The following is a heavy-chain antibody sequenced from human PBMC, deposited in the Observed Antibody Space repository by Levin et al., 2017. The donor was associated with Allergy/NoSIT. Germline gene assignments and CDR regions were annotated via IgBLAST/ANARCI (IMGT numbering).Heavy chain of an antibody. V-gene: IGHV4-34*01. CDR2: INHSGST. D-gene: IGHD6-6*01. CDR1: GGSFSGYY. J-gene: IGHJ4*02. Sequence: SETLSLTCAVYGGSFSGYYWSWIRQPPGKGLEWIGEINHSGSTNYNPSLKSRVTISVDTSKNQFSLKLSSVTAADTAVYYCARGARGFIAARLGWYYWGQGTLVTVSS. CDR3: ARGARGFIAARLGWYY.